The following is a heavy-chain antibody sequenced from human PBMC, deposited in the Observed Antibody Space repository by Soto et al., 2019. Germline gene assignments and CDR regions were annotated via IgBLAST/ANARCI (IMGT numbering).Heavy chain of an antibody. D-gene: IGHD2-15*01. CDR2: VVPLFGTA. J-gene: IGHJ4*01. Sequence: EQSGPEVKKPGSSVKVSCKASADTFNNYGFSWGRQAPGQGRECVGGVVPLFGTANYAQKFQGRAAMSADESASTVYVELTNLQSDDTAIFYCASGVAVDRFEFWGLGTLVIVSS. CDR3: ASGVAVDRFEF. V-gene: IGHV1-69*01. CDR1: ADTFNNYG.